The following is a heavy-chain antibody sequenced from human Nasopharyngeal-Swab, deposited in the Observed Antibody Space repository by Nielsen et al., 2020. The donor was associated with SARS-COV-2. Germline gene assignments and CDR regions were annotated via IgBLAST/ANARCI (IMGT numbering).Heavy chain of an antibody. CDR2: IYYRRST. V-gene: IGHV4-59*01. D-gene: IGHD1-14*01. Sequence: WIREPPGKGLEGGGYIYYRRSTNYNPSLKSRVTISVDTSKNQFSLKMSPVTAGDTAVYYFAEAGYNRNVRGAFDIWGQGTMVTVSS. CDR3: AEAGYNRNVRGAFDI. J-gene: IGHJ3*02.